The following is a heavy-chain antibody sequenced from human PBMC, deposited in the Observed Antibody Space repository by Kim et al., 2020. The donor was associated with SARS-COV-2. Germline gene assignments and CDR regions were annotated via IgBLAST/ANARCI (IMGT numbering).Heavy chain of an antibody. D-gene: IGHD3-10*01. CDR3: ASLDSAQVPGVM. J-gene: IGHJ4*02. V-gene: IGHV3-7*03. Sequence: YDGESAKGRFTMARDNAKNSLYLEMNSLRAEDTAIYYCASLDSAQVPGVMWGQGTLVTVSS.